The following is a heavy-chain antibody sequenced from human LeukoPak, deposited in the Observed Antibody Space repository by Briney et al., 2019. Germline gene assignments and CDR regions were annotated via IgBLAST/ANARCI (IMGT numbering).Heavy chain of an antibody. Sequence: GGSLRLSCAASGFTFSSYEMNWVRQAPGKGLEWVSYIRSSGSTIYYADSVKGRFTISRDNAKNSLYLQMNSLRAEDTAVYYCARDPGYSSSYQPQKTAAEGDYWGQGTLVTVSS. CDR2: IRSSGSTI. CDR1: GFTFSSYE. J-gene: IGHJ4*02. D-gene: IGHD6-13*01. CDR3: ARDPGYSSSYQPQKTAAEGDY. V-gene: IGHV3-48*03.